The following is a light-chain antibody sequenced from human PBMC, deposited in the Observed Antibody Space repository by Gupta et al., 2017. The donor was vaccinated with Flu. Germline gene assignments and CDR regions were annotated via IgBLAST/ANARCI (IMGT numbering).Light chain of an antibody. CDR3: QQRSNWLT. V-gene: IGKV3-11*01. Sequence: EIVLTQSPATLSLSPGGRATLSCRASQSVSSYLAWYQQKPGQAPRLLIYDASNRATGIPARFSGSGSGTDFTLTISSLDPEDFAVYYCQQRSNWLTFGGGTKVEIK. J-gene: IGKJ4*01. CDR2: DAS. CDR1: QSVSSY.